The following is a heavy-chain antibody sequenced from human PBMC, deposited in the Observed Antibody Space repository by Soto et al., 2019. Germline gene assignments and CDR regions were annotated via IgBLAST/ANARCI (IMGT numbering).Heavy chain of an antibody. J-gene: IGHJ6*02. Sequence: QVQLVQSGAEVKKPGSSVKVSCKASGGTFSNHAITWVRQAPGQGFAWMGGIIPIFVTANHAQKFQGRVTTTADESTRTAYMELSILSSEDTAVYYCARGNYYGSGTYSLVNDYGMDVWGQWTTVTVSS. D-gene: IGHD3-10*01. V-gene: IGHV1-69*19. CDR1: GGTFSNHA. CDR3: ARGNYYGSGTYSLVNDYGMDV. CDR2: IIPIFVTA.